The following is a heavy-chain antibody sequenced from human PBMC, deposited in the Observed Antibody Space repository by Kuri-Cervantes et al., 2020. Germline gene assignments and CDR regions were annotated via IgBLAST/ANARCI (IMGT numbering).Heavy chain of an antibody. CDR3: ARAFHPGIAAAGMTVDAFDI. D-gene: IGHD6-13*01. J-gene: IGHJ3*02. V-gene: IGHV1-3*01. CDR1: GYTFTSYA. Sequence: ASVKVSCKASGYTFTSYAMHWVRQAPGQRLEWMGWINAGNGNTKYSQKFQGRVTMTTDTSTSTAYMELRSLRSDDTAVYYCARAFHPGIAAAGMTVDAFDIWGQGTMVTVSS. CDR2: INAGNGNT.